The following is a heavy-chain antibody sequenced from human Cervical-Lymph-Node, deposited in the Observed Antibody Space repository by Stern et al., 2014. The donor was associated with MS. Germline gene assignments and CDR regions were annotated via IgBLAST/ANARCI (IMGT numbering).Heavy chain of an antibody. D-gene: IGHD5-24*01. CDR2: ISGYKGNT. J-gene: IGHJ6*02. V-gene: IGHV1-18*01. CDR3: ARGYIMDV. CDR1: GYAFSTYG. Sequence: QVQLVQSGPEVKRPGASVRVSCKGSGYAFSTYGITWVRQTPGRGLEWMGWISGYKGNTNYAQKFQDRVTMTTDTSTSIAYLEWRSLRSDDTAFYYCARGYIMDVWGQGTTVTVSS.